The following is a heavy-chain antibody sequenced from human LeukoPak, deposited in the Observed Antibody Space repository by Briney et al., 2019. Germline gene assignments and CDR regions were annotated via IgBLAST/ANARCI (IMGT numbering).Heavy chain of an antibody. CDR3: ASGRGGSY. J-gene: IGHJ4*02. Sequence: PGGSLRLSCAASGFTFSIYWMTWVRQAPGKGLEWVANIKEDGSEKYYVDSVKGRFTISRDNAKTSLYLQMNSLRTEETAVYYCASGRGGSYWGQGTLVTVSS. D-gene: IGHD1-26*01. CDR2: IKEDGSEK. CDR1: GFTFSIYW. V-gene: IGHV3-7*01.